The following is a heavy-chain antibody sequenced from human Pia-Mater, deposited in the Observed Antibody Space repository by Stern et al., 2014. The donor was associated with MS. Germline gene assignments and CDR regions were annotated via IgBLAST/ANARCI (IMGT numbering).Heavy chain of an antibody. CDR2: IYYSGST. CDR3: ARGATQAFDP. CDR1: GGSIRSSY. J-gene: IGHJ5*02. V-gene: IGHV4-59*07. Sequence: QVQLQESGPGLVKPSDSLSLTCTVSGGSIRSSYWSWIRPPPGKGLEWIGYIYYSGSTNYNPSLKSRVTISVDTSKNQFSLKLSSVTAADTAVYYCARGATQAFDPWGQGTLVTVSS.